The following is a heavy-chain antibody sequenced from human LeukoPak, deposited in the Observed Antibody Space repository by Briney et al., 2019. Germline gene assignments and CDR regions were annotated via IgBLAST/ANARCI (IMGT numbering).Heavy chain of an antibody. D-gene: IGHD2/OR15-2a*01. CDR1: EFTFSSSW. CDR2: INEDGSTK. V-gene: IGHV3-7*03. Sequence: GGSPRLSCTASEFTFSSSWMTWVRQAPGKGLAWLANINEDGSTKNYVDSVKGRFSISRDNAKKSLYLQMNSLRAEDTAVYYCAKDRAYSTFDYWGQGTLVTVSS. J-gene: IGHJ4*02. CDR3: AKDRAYSTFDY.